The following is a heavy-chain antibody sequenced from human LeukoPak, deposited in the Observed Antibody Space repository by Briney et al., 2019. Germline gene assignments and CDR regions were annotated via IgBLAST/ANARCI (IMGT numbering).Heavy chain of an antibody. D-gene: IGHD3-10*01. J-gene: IGHJ4*02. CDR2: VYSSWST. CDR3: ARGDHFGPGTYRD. CDR1: GGSISGYY. Sequence: PSETLSLTCAVSGGSISGYYWSWIRQPPGKGLEWIGYVYSSWSTNYNPSLKSRVTISLDTSKNQFSLKLNSVTAADTAVYYCARGDHFGPGTYRDWGQGTLVTVSS. V-gene: IGHV4-59*01.